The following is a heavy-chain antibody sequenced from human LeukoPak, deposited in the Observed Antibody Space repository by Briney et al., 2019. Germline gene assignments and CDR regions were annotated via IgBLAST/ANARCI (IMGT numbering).Heavy chain of an antibody. J-gene: IGHJ4*02. Sequence: PGGSVRLSCAVSGFTFSRYGMHWVRQASGKGLEGVAVIWHDGSYEYYADSVKGRFTISRDSSKNTLYLQMNSLRAEDTAVYYCATDGVGATSLDCWGQGTLVTVSS. CDR1: GFTFSRYG. D-gene: IGHD1-26*01. CDR3: ATDGVGATSLDC. V-gene: IGHV3-33*01. CDR2: IWHDGSYE.